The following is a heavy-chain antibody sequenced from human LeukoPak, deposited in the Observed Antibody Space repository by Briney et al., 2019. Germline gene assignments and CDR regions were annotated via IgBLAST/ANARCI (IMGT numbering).Heavy chain of an antibody. J-gene: IGHJ3*02. D-gene: IGHD3-10*01. Sequence: ASVKVSCKASGYTFTSYGISWVRQAPGQALEWMGWISAYNGNTNYAQKLQGRVTMTTDTSTSTAYMDLRSLRSDDTAVYYCARAKYYGDAFDIWGQGTMVTVSS. CDR2: ISAYNGNT. V-gene: IGHV1-18*01. CDR1: GYTFTSYG. CDR3: ARAKYYGDAFDI.